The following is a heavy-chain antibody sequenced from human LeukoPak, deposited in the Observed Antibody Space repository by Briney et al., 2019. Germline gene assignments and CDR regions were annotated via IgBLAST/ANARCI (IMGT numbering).Heavy chain of an antibody. Sequence: PSETLSLTCAVYGGSFSGYYWSRIRQPPGKGLEWIGEINHSGSTNYNPSLKSRVTVSVDTSKNQFSLKLSSVTAADTAVYYCASGAEVVPAATPNYYYMDVWGKGTTVTVSS. CDR3: ASGAEVVPAATPNYYYMDV. CDR2: INHSGST. CDR1: GGSFSGYY. J-gene: IGHJ6*03. V-gene: IGHV4-34*01. D-gene: IGHD2-2*01.